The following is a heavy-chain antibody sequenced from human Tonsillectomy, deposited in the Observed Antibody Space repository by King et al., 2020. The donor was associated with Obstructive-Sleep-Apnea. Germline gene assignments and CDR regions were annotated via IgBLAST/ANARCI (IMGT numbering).Heavy chain of an antibody. CDR2: ISSSSSYI. J-gene: IGHJ4*02. V-gene: IGHV3-21*01. Sequence: VQLVQSGGGLVKPGGSLRLSCAASGFTFSSYSMNWVRQAPGKGLEWVSSISSSSSYICYADSVKGRFTISRDNARNSLYMQMNSLRAEDTAVYYCARAKGSGYSYGYDYWGQGTLVTVSS. CDR3: ARAKGSGYSYGYDY. CDR1: GFTFSSYS. D-gene: IGHD5-18*01.